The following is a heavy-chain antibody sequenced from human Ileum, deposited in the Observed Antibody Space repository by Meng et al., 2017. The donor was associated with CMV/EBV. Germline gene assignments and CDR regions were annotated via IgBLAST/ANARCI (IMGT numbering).Heavy chain of an antibody. CDR1: GYTFTVNS. J-gene: IGHJ4*02. CDR3: ARAPYCGDDTRWDY. V-gene: IGHV1-2*02. CDR2: INPNGGGI. Sequence: VQLLRTGAEVKKHVASVKVSCKASGYTFTVNSIYWVRQARGQGLEWMGWINPNGGGINYAKKFQGRVTMTRDTSMSTAYMELRGLRYDDTAVYYCARAPYCGDDTRWDYWGLGTLVTVSS. D-gene: IGHD2-21*01.